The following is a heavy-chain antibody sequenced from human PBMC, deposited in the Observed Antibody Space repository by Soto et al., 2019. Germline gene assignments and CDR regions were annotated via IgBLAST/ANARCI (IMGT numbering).Heavy chain of an antibody. CDR2: ISGSGGST. Sequence: PGGSLRLSCAASGFTFSSYAMSWVRQAPGKGLEWVSAISGSGGSTYYADSVKGRFTISRDNSKNTLYLQMNSLRAEDTAVYYCAKDSKRDAYCGGDCYINYYGMEVWGQGTTVTVSS. J-gene: IGHJ6*02. D-gene: IGHD2-21*02. V-gene: IGHV3-23*01. CDR3: AKDSKRDAYCGGDCYINYYGMEV. CDR1: GFTFSSYA.